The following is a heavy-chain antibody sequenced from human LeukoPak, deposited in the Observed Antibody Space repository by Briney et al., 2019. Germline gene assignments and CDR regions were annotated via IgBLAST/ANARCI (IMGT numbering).Heavy chain of an antibody. CDR1: GFIFGNCW. D-gene: IGHD2-15*01. CDR3: ARDGISCSGGHCYFAS. CDR2: INNGGSST. Sequence: GGSLRLSCATSGFIFGNCWMHWVRQAPGKGLVWVSRINNGGSSTTYADSVKGRFTISRDNARNTLYLQMNSLRAEDTAVYYCARDGISCSGGHCYFASWGQGTLVTVSS. J-gene: IGHJ4*02. V-gene: IGHV3-74*01.